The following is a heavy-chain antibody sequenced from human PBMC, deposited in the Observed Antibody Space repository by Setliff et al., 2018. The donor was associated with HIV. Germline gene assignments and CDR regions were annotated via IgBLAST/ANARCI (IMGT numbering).Heavy chain of an antibody. D-gene: IGHD1-1*01. CDR3: AQLLLPLGAYNYET. CDR2: IDWDDDK. V-gene: IGHV2-70*11. J-gene: IGHJ5*02. Sequence: SGPTLVNPTQTLTLTCTFSGFSLTTSGMCVTWIRQPPGRALEWLARIDWDDDKYYITSLKTRLTISRDTSKSQVVLTMTNVDPVDTATYYCAQLLLPLGAYNYETWGQGMLVTVSS. CDR1: GFSLTTSGMC.